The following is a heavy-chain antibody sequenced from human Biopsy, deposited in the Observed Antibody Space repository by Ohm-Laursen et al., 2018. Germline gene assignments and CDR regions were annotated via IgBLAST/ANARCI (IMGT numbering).Heavy chain of an antibody. Sequence: SLRLSCAASGFTFSDYYMSWIRQAPGKGLEWVSYISSSGLTIYYADSVKGRFTVTRDNPKNSLYLQMNSLGVEDTAVYYCAKVHRRRGGYSYRDYWGQGTLVSVSS. CDR2: ISSSGLTI. V-gene: IGHV3-11*01. CDR1: GFTFSDYY. D-gene: IGHD5-24*01. J-gene: IGHJ4*02. CDR3: AKVHRRRGGYSYRDY.